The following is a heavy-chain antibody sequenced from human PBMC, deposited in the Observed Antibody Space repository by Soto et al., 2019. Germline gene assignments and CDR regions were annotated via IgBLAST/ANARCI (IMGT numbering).Heavy chain of an antibody. D-gene: IGHD3-22*01. J-gene: IGHJ2*01. CDR3: AKCRSSGPRSYWYFDL. CDR1: GFTFSSYA. Sequence: EVQLLESGGGLVQPGGSLRLSCAASGFTFSSYAMSWVRQAPGKGLEWVSAISGSGGSTYYADSVKGRFTISRDNSKNTLYLQMNSLRAEDTAVYYCAKCRSSGPRSYWYFDLWGRGTLVTVSS. CDR2: ISGSGGST. V-gene: IGHV3-23*01.